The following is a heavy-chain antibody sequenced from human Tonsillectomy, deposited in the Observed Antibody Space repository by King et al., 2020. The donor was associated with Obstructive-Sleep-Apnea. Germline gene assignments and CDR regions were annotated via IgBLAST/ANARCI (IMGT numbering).Heavy chain of an antibody. CDR3: AKDGGTSWSYYFDY. D-gene: IGHD2-2*01. V-gene: IGHV3-9*01. CDR1: GFTFDDYA. CDR2: ISWNSGSI. Sequence: VQLVESGGGLVQPGRSLRLSCAASGFTFDDYAMHWVRHAPGKGLEWVSGISWNSGSIGYADSVKGRFTISRDNAKNSLYLQMNSLRAEDTALYYCAKDGGTSWSYYFDYWGQGTLVTVSS. J-gene: IGHJ4*02.